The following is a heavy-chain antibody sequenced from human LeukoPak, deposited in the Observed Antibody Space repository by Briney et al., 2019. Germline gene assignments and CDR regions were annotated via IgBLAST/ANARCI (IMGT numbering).Heavy chain of an antibody. V-gene: IGHV4-31*03. J-gene: IGHJ6*02. CDR1: GGSISSGGYY. CDR3: ARGLVVVNYYYYGMDV. CDR2: IYYSGST. Sequence: PSQTLSLTCTVSGGSISSGGYYWSWIRQHPGRGLEWIRYIYYSGSTYYNPSLKSRVTISVDTSKNQFSLKLSSVTAADTAVYYCARGLVVVNYYYYGMDVWGQGTTVTVSS. D-gene: IGHD2-2*01.